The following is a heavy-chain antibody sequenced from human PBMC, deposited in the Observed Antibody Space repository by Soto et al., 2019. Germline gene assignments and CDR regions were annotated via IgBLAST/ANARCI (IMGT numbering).Heavy chain of an antibody. CDR1: VASISSGGYY. CDR2: IYYSGST. D-gene: IGHD3-22*01. CDR3: ARESKYDTSGYPPWFAP. Sequence: QVQLQESGPGLVKPSQTLSLTCTVSVASISSGGYYWSWIRQHPGEGLEWIGYIYYSGSTSYNPSLKSRVTISVDTSKNQFSLKLSSVTDADTAVYHCARESKYDTSGYPPWFAPWGQGTLVTVSS. V-gene: IGHV4-31*03. J-gene: IGHJ5*02.